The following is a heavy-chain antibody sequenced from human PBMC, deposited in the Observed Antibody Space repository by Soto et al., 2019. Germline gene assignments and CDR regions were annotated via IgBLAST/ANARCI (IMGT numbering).Heavy chain of an antibody. CDR2: VYYTGST. V-gene: IGHV4-39*01. CDR3: TRRVRSTGLLDY. CDR1: GNSISGTSSF. D-gene: IGHD4-4*01. Sequence: QLQLRESGPGLVKPSETLSLTCTVSGNSISGTSSFWAWIRQPPGKNLEWIGSVYYTGSTYYNSSLKSRVSISIDTSKNQFSISLNSVPAADTAVYYCTRRVRSTGLLDYWGQGALVTVSS. J-gene: IGHJ4*02.